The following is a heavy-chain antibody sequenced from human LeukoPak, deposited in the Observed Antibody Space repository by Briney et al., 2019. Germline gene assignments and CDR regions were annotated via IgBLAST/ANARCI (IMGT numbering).Heavy chain of an antibody. CDR1: GFTFSSFE. CDR2: ISGSATTI. Sequence: GGSLRLSCEASGFTFSSFEMNWVRRAPGEGPEFVSYISGSATTIYYADSVKGRFTISRDNAKNSLYLQMNSLRAEDTAVYYCARRALPDFWGQGTLVTVSS. V-gene: IGHV3-48*03. D-gene: IGHD2-21*02. J-gene: IGHJ4*02. CDR3: ARRALPDF.